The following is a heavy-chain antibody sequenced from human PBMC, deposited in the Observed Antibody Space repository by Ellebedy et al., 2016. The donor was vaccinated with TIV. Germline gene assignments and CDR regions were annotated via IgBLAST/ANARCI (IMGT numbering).Heavy chain of an antibody. CDR3: ARDRRYSSSWTPRGDAFDI. CDR1: GGTFSSYA. D-gene: IGHD6-13*01. Sequence: SVKVSCXASGGTFSSYAISWVRQAPGQGLEWMGGIIPIFGTANYAQKFQGRVTITADESTSTAYMELSSLRSEDTAVYYCARDRRYSSSWTPRGDAFDIWGQGTMVTVSS. V-gene: IGHV1-69*13. CDR2: IIPIFGTA. J-gene: IGHJ3*02.